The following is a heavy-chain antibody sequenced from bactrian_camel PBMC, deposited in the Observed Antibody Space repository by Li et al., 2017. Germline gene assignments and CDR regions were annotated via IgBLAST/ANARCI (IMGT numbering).Heavy chain of an antibody. Sequence: HVQLVESGGGSVQAGGSLRLSCAASGVAYVRYSMGWFRQVPGKERERVATIDSDGTTSYADSVKGRFTCSKDSAKNTLYLQMNNLKPEDSAMYYCAASPLADCSTFAFPFQGQGTQVTVS. J-gene: IGHJ4*01. D-gene: IGHD1*01. CDR1: GVAYVRYS. V-gene: IGHV3S55*01. CDR2: IDSDGTT.